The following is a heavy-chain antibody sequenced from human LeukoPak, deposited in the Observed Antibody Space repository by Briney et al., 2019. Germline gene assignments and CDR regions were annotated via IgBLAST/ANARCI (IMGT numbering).Heavy chain of an antibody. Sequence: GGSLRLSCAASGFTFSSYSMKWVRQAPGKGLEWVSYISSSSSTIYYADSVKGRFTISRDNAKNSRYLQINSLRAEDTAVYYCVRIRSDAFDIWGQGTMVTVSS. J-gene: IGHJ3*02. CDR2: ISSSSSTI. V-gene: IGHV3-48*01. CDR3: VRIRSDAFDI. D-gene: IGHD3-16*01. CDR1: GFTFSSYS.